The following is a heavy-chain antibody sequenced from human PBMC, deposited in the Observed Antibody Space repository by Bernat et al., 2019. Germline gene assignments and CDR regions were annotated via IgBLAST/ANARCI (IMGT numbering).Heavy chain of an antibody. CDR2: IYSGGST. D-gene: IGHD4-17*01. J-gene: IGHJ4*02. Sequence: VESGGGLVKPGGSLRLSCAASGFTVSSNYMSWVRQAPGKGLEWVSVIYSGGSTYYADSVKGRFTISRDNSKNTLYLQMNSLRAEDTAVYYCARDDTTVTGYYWGQGTLVTVSS. V-gene: IGHV3-53*01. CDR3: ARDDTTVTGYY. CDR1: GFTVSSNY.